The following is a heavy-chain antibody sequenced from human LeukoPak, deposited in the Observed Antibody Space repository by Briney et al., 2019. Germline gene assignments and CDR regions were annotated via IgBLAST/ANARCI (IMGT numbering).Heavy chain of an antibody. V-gene: IGHV1-69*13. CDR2: IIPIFGTA. CDR3: ARVGEAGSSSDYFDY. Sequence: GASAKVSCKASGGTFSSYAISWVRQAPGQGLEWMGGIIPIFGTANYAQKFQGRVTITADESTSTAYTELSSLRSEDTAVYYCARVGEAGSSSDYFDYWGQGTLVTVSS. J-gene: IGHJ4*02. D-gene: IGHD6-6*01. CDR1: GGTFSSYA.